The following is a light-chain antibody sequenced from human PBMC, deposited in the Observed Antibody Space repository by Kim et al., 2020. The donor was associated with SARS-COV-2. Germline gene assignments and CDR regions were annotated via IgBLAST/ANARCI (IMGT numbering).Light chain of an antibody. CDR3: QQYFATPYT. CDR2: WAS. Sequence: DIVMTQSPDSLAVSLGERATINCKSSQNIFYSSNNKNFLTWYQQKPGQPPKVLIYWASIRESGVPDRFSGSGSATDFTLTISSLQAEDVAVYYCQQYFATPYTFGQRTKLEI. CDR1: QNIFYSSNNKNF. V-gene: IGKV4-1*01. J-gene: IGKJ2*01.